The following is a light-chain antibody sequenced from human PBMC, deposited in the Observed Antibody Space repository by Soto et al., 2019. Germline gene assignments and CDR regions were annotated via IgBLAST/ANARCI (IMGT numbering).Light chain of an antibody. J-gene: IGLJ1*01. CDR3: CSSVGSYV. CDR1: SSDVENYKL. V-gene: IGLV2-23*02. Sequence: QSALNQPASVSGSPGQSVTISCTATSSDVENYKLVSWYQQHPGKAPKLIISEVTKRPSGVSNRFSGSKSANTASLTISGLQPEDEADYYCCSSVGSYVFGTGTKVTVL. CDR2: EVT.